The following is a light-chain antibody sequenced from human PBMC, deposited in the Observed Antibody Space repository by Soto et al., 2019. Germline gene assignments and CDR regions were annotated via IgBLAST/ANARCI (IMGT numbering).Light chain of an antibody. V-gene: IGKV3-15*01. CDR3: QQYFEWPPMT. J-gene: IGKJ1*01. CDR2: GAS. CDR1: ETVATN. Sequence: VMTQSPATLSVSPGERATLSCWASETVATNPAWYQQKPGQAPRLLISGASTRAAGISDRFRGSGSGTEFTLTISSLRSEDSAIYYCQQYFEWPPMTFGQGTKVDIK.